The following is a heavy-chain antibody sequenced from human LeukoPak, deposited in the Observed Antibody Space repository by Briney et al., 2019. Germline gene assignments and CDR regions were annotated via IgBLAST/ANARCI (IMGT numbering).Heavy chain of an antibody. V-gene: IGHV3-23*01. D-gene: IGHD3-10*01. J-gene: IGHJ6*03. CDR1: GFSFSSYA. CDR3: AKSEMIRGVNYFYYYYMDV. CDR2: ISGSGSST. Sequence: GGSLRLSCAASGFSFSSYAMTWVRQAPGKGLEWVSNISGSGSSTYYADSVKVRFTISRDNSKNTLYLQMNSLRAEDTAVYYCAKSEMIRGVNYFYYYYMDVWGKGTTVTVSS.